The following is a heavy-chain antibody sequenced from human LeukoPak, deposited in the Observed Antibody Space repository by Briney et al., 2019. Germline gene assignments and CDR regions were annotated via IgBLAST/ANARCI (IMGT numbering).Heavy chain of an antibody. V-gene: IGHV5-51*01. CDR3: ARRGGSGSYIDY. D-gene: IGHD3-10*01. CDR1: GYTFTSYW. J-gene: IGHJ4*02. Sequence: GESLKISCQGSGYTFTSYWIGWARQMSGEGLEWMGIIYPGDSDTKYSPSFQGQVTISADKSISTAYLQWRSLKASDTAMYYCARRGGSGSYIDYWGQGTLVTVSS. CDR2: IYPGDSDT.